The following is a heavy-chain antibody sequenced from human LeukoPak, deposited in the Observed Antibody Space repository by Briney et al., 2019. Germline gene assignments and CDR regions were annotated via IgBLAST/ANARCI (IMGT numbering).Heavy chain of an antibody. J-gene: IGHJ5*02. Sequence: SETLPLTCTVSGGSISSYYWSWIRQPAGKRLEWIGRIYTSGSTNYNPSLKSRVTMSVDTSKNQFSLKLSSVTAADTAVYYCARDATISSSWYGGNWFDPWGQGTLVTVSS. V-gene: IGHV4-4*07. CDR3: ARDATISSSWYGGNWFDP. CDR2: IYTSGST. CDR1: GGSISSYY. D-gene: IGHD6-13*01.